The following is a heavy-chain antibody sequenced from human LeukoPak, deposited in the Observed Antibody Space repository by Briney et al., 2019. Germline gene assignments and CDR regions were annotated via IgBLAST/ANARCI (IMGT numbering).Heavy chain of an antibody. CDR1: GYTFTSYD. Sequence: GASVKVSCKASGYTFTSYDINWVRQATGQGLEWMGWMNPNSGNTGYAQKFRGRVTITRNTSISTAYMELSSLRSEDTAVYYCARQVPAARRYYYYMDVWGKGTTVTVSS. CDR2: MNPNSGNT. CDR3: ARQVPAARRYYYYMDV. D-gene: IGHD2-2*01. V-gene: IGHV1-8*03. J-gene: IGHJ6*03.